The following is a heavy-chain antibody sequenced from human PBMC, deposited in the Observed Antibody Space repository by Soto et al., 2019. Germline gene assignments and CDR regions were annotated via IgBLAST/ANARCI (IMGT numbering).Heavy chain of an antibody. D-gene: IGHD3-10*01. CDR3: ARAQFYSGSGNYNNLMFDA. CDR1: GGSIGGVGYS. V-gene: IGHV4-30-2*01. CDR2: SYHSGTF. Sequence: SETLSLTCAVSGGSIGGVGYSWSWIRQPPGGGLEWIGYSYHSGTFFKSPSLKTRLTMSLDMSKNQCSLTLNSMTAADTAVYYCARAQFYSGSGNYNNLMFDAWGQGIQVTVSS. J-gene: IGHJ5*02.